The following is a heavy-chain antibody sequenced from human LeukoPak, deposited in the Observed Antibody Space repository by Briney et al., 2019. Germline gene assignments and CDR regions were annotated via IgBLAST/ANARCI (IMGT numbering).Heavy chain of an antibody. CDR2: IYSGGST. D-gene: IGHD3-22*01. V-gene: IGHV3-53*01. J-gene: IGHJ4*02. CDR1: GFTVSSSY. CDR3: AREDSSGLYFDY. Sequence: GGSLRLSCAASGFTVSSSYMSWVRQAPGKGLEWVSVIYSGGSTYYADSVKGRFTISRDNSKNTLYLQMNSLRAEDTAVYYCAREDSSGLYFDYWGQGTLVTVSS.